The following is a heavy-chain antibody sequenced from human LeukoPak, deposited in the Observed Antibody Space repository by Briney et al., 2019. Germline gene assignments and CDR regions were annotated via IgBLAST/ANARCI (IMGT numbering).Heavy chain of an antibody. Sequence: ASVKVSCKASGYTFTGYYMHWVRQAPGQGLEWMGWINPNSGGTNYAQKFPGRVTMTRDTSISTAYMELSRLRSDDTAVYYCATGSGSYYNIDYWGQGTLVTVSS. J-gene: IGHJ4*02. CDR1: GYTFTGYY. V-gene: IGHV1-2*02. D-gene: IGHD3-10*01. CDR2: INPNSGGT. CDR3: ATGSGSYYNIDY.